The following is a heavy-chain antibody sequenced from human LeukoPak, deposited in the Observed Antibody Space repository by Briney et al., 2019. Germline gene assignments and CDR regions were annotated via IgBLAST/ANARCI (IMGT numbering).Heavy chain of an antibody. CDR3: ARLAGSKATAIRAYTFDI. CDR2: ISGSGGST. CDR1: GFTFSNYA. J-gene: IGHJ3*02. D-gene: IGHD2-21*02. Sequence: GGSLRLSCAASGFTFSNYAMSWVRQAPGKGLEWVSAISGSGGSTYYTDSVKGRFTISRDNSKNTLYLQMNSLRAEDTAVYYCARLAGSKATAIRAYTFDIWGQGTMVTVSS. V-gene: IGHV3-23*01.